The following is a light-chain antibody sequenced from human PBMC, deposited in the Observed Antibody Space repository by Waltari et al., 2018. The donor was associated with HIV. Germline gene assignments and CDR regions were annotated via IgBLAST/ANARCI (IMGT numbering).Light chain of an antibody. Sequence: SSVLTQPPSVSVAPGQTVSMTCEGNNVGSKDVHWYQQKPGQAPVLVVYGDSDRPSGIPERFSGSKSGNTATLSISRVEVGDGADYYCQVWDIISAYVIFGGGTKLTVL. CDR1: NVGSKD. CDR2: GDS. J-gene: IGLJ2*01. CDR3: QVWDIISAYVI. V-gene: IGLV3-21*02.